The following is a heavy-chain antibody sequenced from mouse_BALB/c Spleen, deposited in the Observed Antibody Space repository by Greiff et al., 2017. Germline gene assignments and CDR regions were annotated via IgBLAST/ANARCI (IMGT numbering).Heavy chain of an antibody. J-gene: IGHJ4*01. V-gene: IGHV2-5-1*01. Sequence: QVQLKQSGPSLVQPSQSLSITCTVSGFSLTSYGVHWVRQSPGKGLEWLGVIWRGGSTDYNAAFMSRLSITKDNSKSQVFFKMNSLQADDTAIYYCAKRDYDYESAMDYWGQGTSVTVSS. CDR2: IWRGGST. D-gene: IGHD2-4*01. CDR1: GFSLTSYG. CDR3: AKRDYDYESAMDY.